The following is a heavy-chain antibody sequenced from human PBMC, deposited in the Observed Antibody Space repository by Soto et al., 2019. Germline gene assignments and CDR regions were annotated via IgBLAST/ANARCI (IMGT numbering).Heavy chain of an antibody. CDR3: AREATTGTRPVDY. CDR2: IYYSGST. D-gene: IGHD1-1*01. Sequence: SETLSLTCTVSGASISSGGYYWSWIRQHPGKGLKWIGNIYYSGSTYYNPSLKSRVTMSLDTSKNQFSLKLSSVTVADTAVYYCAREATTGTRPVDYWGQGTLVTVSS. V-gene: IGHV4-31*03. CDR1: GASISSGGYY. J-gene: IGHJ4*02.